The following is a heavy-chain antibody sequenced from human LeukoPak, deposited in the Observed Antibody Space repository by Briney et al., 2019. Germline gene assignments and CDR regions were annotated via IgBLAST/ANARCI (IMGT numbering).Heavy chain of an antibody. J-gene: IGHJ4*02. Sequence: GGSLRLSCAASGFTFSDYYMSWIRQAPGKGLEWVSYMSESGSSIYYAASVKGRFSISRDNVNHSLFLQMNSLRAEDTAVYYCARGKRRFDSWGQGTLVTVSS. CDR3: ARGKRRFDS. V-gene: IGHV3-11*01. CDR2: MSESGSSI. CDR1: GFTFSDYY.